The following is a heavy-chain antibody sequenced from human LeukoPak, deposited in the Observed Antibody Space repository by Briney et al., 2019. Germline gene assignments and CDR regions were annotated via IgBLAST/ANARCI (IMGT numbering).Heavy chain of an antibody. D-gene: IGHD3-9*01. CDR1: GGSISSGDYY. CDR2: IYYSGST. CDR3: ARARRGVYYDILTSSYSLDY. J-gene: IGHJ4*02. V-gene: IGHV4-30-4*01. Sequence: PSETLSLTGTVSGGSISSGDYYWNWIRQPPGKGLEWIGYIYYSGSTYYNPSLKSRVTISVDTSKNQFSLKLSSVTAADTAVYYCARARRGVYYDILTSSYSLDYWRQGTLVTVSS.